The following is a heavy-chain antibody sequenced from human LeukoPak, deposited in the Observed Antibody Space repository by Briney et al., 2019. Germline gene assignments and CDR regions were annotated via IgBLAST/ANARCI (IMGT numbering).Heavy chain of an antibody. V-gene: IGHV3-48*03. CDR2: ISGSGTTI. Sequence: GGSLRLSCAASGFTFSRYEMIWVRQAPGKGLEWVSYISGSGTTIYYADSVKGQFTISRDNAKNSLYLQMNSLRAEDTAVYYCARGDCSDGTCYPGDNWGQGTLVTVSS. CDR1: GFTFSRYE. J-gene: IGHJ4*02. CDR3: ARGDCSDGTCYPGDN. D-gene: IGHD2-15*01.